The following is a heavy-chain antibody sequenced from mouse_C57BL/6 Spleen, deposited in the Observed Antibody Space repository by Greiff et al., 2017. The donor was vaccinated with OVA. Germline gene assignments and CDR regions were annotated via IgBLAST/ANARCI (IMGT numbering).Heavy chain of an antibody. V-gene: IGHV1-80*01. CDR1: GYAFSSYW. CDR2: IYPGDGDT. Sequence: QVQLKESGAELVKPGASVKISCKASGYAFSSYWLNWVKQRPGKGLAWIGQIYPGDGDTNYNGKFKGKATLTADKSSSTAYMQLSSLTSEDSAVYFCARRYSNSFDYWGQGTTLTVSS. CDR3: ARRYSNSFDY. J-gene: IGHJ2*01. D-gene: IGHD2-5*01.